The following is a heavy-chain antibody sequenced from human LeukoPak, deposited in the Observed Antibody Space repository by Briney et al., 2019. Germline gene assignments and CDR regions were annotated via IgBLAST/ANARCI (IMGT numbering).Heavy chain of an antibody. CDR1: GFTFSSYG. J-gene: IGHJ4*02. V-gene: IGHV3-30*02. Sequence: GGSLRLSCAASGFTFSSYGMHWVRQAPGKGLEWVAFIRYDGGNIYYADSVKGRFTISRDISKNTLYLQMNSLRPEDTAVYYCASGGFSYYFDYWGQGTLVTVSS. D-gene: IGHD3-16*01. CDR2: IRYDGGNI. CDR3: ASGGFSYYFDY.